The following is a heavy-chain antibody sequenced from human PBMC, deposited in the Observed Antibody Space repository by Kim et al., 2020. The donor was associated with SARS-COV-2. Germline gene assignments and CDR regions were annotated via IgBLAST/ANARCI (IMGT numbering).Heavy chain of an antibody. D-gene: IGHD3-10*02. CDR1: GYTFTGYY. V-gene: IGHV1-2*06. Sequence: ASVKVSCKASGYTFTGYYMHWVRQAPGQVLEWMGRINPNSGSTNYAQKFQVIITMTMVTSISTAYMELSRLRSYDTAVFYWSKTMFTYYYYYAMDVSGQG. CDR2: INPNSGST. CDR3: SKTMFTYYYYYAMDV. J-gene: IGHJ6*02.